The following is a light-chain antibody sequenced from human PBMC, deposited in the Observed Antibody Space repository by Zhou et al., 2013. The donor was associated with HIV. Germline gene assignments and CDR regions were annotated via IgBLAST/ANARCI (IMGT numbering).Light chain of an antibody. J-gene: IGKJ2*01. CDR1: QSVSSIY. CDR2: GAS. Sequence: EIVLTQSPGTLSLSPGERATLSCRASQSVSSIYLAWYQHRPGQGPRLLIYGASSRATGVPDRFSGSGSGTDFTLTISRLEPEDFAVYYCQQYGSSPPYTFGQGTKLEI. CDR3: QQYGSSPPYT. V-gene: IGKV3-20*01.